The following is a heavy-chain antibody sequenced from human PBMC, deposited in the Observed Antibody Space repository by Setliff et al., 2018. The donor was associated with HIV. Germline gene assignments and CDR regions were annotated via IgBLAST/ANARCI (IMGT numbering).Heavy chain of an antibody. CDR1: GFTFSSHE. Sequence: GESLKISCAASGFTFSSHEMNWVRQAPGKGLEWVSYISGSGTTISYAESVKGRFPISRDNAKNSLYLQMNSLRAEDTAVYYCAREGVGAASGAFDIWDQGTMVTVSS. J-gene: IGHJ3*02. D-gene: IGHD1-26*01. V-gene: IGHV3-48*03. CDR2: ISGSGTTI. CDR3: AREGVGAASGAFDI.